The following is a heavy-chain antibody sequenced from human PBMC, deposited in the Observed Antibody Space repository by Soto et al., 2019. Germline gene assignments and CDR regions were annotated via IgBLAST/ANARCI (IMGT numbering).Heavy chain of an antibody. D-gene: IGHD2-15*01. Sequence: QLQLQESGSGLVKPSQTLSLTCAVSGGSISSGGYSWSWIRQPPGKGLEWIGYIYHSGSTYYNPSLKLRVTQSVDRSKNQFSLKRSSVTAADTAVYYCARECSGGSGYSGGIFDIWGQGTMVTVSS. CDR3: ARECSGGSGYSGGIFDI. CDR2: IYHSGST. CDR1: GGSISSGGYS. V-gene: IGHV4-30-2*01. J-gene: IGHJ3*02.